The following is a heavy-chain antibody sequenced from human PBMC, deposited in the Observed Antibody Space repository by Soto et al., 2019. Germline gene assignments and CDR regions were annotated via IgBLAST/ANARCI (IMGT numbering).Heavy chain of an antibody. CDR1: GGTISSSSYY. Sequence: PSETLSLTCSVSGGTISSSSYYWGWIRQPPGKGLEWIGNIYYSGPTYYNPTLKSRVTISVDTSKNQLNLKLSSATAADTFVYYCVRRPPVGALDYWGQGTLVTVSS. V-gene: IGHV4-39*01. CDR3: VRRPPVGALDY. CDR2: IYYSGPT. J-gene: IGHJ4*02. D-gene: IGHD1-26*01.